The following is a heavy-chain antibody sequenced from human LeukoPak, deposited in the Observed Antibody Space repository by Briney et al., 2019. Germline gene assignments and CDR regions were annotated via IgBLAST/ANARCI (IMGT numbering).Heavy chain of an antibody. Sequence: GGSLRLSCAASGFTFSSYEMNWVRQAPGKGLEWVSYISSSGSTIYYADSVKGRFTISRDNAKNSLYLQMNTLRARDTPVYFCARGQWLVDYRGQGTLVTVSS. CDR1: GFTFSSYE. D-gene: IGHD6-19*01. V-gene: IGHV3-48*03. CDR2: ISSSGSTI. J-gene: IGHJ4*02. CDR3: ARGQWLVDY.